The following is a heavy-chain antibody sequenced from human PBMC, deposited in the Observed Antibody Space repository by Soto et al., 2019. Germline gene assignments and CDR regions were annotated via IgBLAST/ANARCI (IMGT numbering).Heavy chain of an antibody. D-gene: IGHD5-12*01. J-gene: IGHJ4*02. CDR1: GGSVNSGDYY. CDR2: SYYGGLT. CDR3: ARQYGGYEYYFDY. V-gene: IGHV4-30-4*01. Sequence: QVQLQESGPGLLKPSSTLSLTCTVSGGSVNSGDYYWSWIRQPPGKGLECIGYSYYGGLTYSNPSLKSRLTISIDTSKNQFSLKLSSVTAADTAVYYCARQYGGYEYYFDYWGQGTLVTVSS.